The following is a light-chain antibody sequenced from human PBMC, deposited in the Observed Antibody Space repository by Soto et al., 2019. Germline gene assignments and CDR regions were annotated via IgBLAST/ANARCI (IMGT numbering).Light chain of an antibody. CDR3: QQYNNWPPMYT. CDR2: GAS. V-gene: IGKV3-15*01. CDR1: QSVSRN. J-gene: IGKJ2*01. Sequence: EIVMTQSPATLSVSPGERATLSCRASQSVSRNLAWYQQKPGQAPRLLIYGASTRATGIPARFSGRGSGTEFTLTISSLQSEDFAVYYCQQYNNWPPMYTFGQGTKLEIK.